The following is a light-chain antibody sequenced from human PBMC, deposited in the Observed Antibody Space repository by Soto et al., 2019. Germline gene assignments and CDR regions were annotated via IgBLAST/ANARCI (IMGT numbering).Light chain of an antibody. CDR2: AAS. J-gene: IGKJ5*01. CDR1: QSISSY. CDR3: QQSYSTPRIT. Sequence: DIQMTQSPSSLSASVGDRVTITCRASQSISSYLNWYQQKPGKAPKLLIYAASSLQSGVPSRFSGSGSGTDFTVTISCLQPEDFATYYCQQSYSTPRITFGQGTRLEIK. V-gene: IGKV1-39*01.